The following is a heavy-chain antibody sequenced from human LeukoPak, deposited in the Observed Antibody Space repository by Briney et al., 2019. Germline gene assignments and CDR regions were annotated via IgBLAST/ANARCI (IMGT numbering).Heavy chain of an antibody. CDR1: GFTVKSNH. J-gene: IGHJ6*03. Sequence: GDSLRLSCAASGFTVKSNHMSWVRQAPGKGLEWVGVIYAGGNIYYADSVMGRFNISRDNSKNTLYLQMHSLRPEDMAVYFCARDKQGGSYKDYYMDVWGKGATVTVS. CDR2: IYAGGNI. D-gene: IGHD1-26*01. V-gene: IGHV3-53*01. CDR3: ARDKQGGSYKDYYMDV.